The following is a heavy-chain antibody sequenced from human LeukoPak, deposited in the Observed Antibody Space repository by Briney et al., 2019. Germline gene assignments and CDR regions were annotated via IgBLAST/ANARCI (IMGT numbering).Heavy chain of an antibody. Sequence: GGCLRLSCTASGFTFGDYAMSWVRQAPGKGLEWVGFIRSKAYGGTTEYAASVKGRFTISRDDSKSIAYLQMNSLKTEDTAVYYCTRDDAYYFDYWGQGTLVTVSS. V-gene: IGHV3-49*04. CDR1: GFTFGDYA. J-gene: IGHJ4*02. CDR3: TRDDAYYFDY. CDR2: IRSKAYGGTT.